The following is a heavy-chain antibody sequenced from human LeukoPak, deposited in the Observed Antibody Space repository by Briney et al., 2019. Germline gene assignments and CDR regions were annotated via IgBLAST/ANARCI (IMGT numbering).Heavy chain of an antibody. J-gene: IGHJ2*01. D-gene: IGHD1-7*01. Sequence: PGGSLRLSCAASGFSISNYCMGWVRQAPGKGLEWVANINQDGSEIYYGDSVKGRFIISKDNDKNSLKLQIDRLRAEDTAVYYCARDQGSKLVVRTTNWDSDLWGRGTLVTVSS. V-gene: IGHV3-7*01. CDR3: ARDQGSKLVVRTTNWDSDL. CDR2: INQDGSEI. CDR1: GFSISNYC.